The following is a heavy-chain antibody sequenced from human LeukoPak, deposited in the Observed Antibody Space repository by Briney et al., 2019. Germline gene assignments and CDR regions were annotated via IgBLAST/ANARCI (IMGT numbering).Heavy chain of an antibody. CDR1: GFSPSTTGVA. Sequence: SGPTLVKPTQTLTLTCTFSGFSPSTTGVAVGWIRQPPGKALEWLALIYWDDDKRYSPSLKSRLTITKDTSKNQVVLTMTNMDPVDTATYYCAPLKGDIVVDSHWGQGTLVTVSS. J-gene: IGHJ4*02. CDR2: IYWDDDK. CDR3: APLKGDIVVDSH. V-gene: IGHV2-5*02. D-gene: IGHD3-22*01.